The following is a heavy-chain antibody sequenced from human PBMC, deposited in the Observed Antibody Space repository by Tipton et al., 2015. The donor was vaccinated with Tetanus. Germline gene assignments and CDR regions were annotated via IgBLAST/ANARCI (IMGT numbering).Heavy chain of an antibody. CDR1: GFTFSIYG. CDR3: AREADCSGGSCFSGDFDT. CDR2: SWYDGTDK. Sequence: SLRLSCAASGFTFSIYGMYWVRQAPGKGLEWLAVSWYDGTDKYYADSVKGRFTISRDNSKNTLYLQMNSLRAEDTALYYCAREADCSGGSCFSGDFDTWGQGTQVTVSS. V-gene: IGHV3-33*08. J-gene: IGHJ4*02. D-gene: IGHD2-15*01.